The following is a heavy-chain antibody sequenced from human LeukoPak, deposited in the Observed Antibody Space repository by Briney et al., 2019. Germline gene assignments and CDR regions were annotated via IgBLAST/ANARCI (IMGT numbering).Heavy chain of an antibody. CDR3: ARGGIAAAGMSWFVP. CDR2: VYYSGST. D-gene: IGHD6-13*01. V-gene: IGHV4-30-4*01. CDR1: GDSISGADYY. Sequence: SETLSLTCTVSGDSISGADYYWSWIRQPPGKGLEWIAYVYYSGSTYYNPSLKSRVTISVDKSKNQFSLKLSSVTAADTAVYYCARGGIAAAGMSWFVPWGQGTLVTVSS. J-gene: IGHJ5*02.